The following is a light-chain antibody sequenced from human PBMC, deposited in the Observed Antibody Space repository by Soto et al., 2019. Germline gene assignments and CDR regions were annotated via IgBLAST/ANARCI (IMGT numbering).Light chain of an antibody. V-gene: IGLV2-8*01. CDR2: EVS. CDR3: SSFAGSNNFGV. J-gene: IGLJ1*01. Sequence: QSVLTQPPSASGSPGQSVTISCTGTSSDSGGYNYVSWYQQHPGKAPKLMIFEVSKRPSGVPDRFSGSKSGNTASLTVSGLQAEDEADYYCSSFAGSNNFGVFGTGTKLTVL. CDR1: SSDSGGYNY.